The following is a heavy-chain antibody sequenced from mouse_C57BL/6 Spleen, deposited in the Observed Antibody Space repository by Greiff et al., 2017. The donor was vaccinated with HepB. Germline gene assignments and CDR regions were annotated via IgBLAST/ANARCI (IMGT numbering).Heavy chain of an antibody. J-gene: IGHJ2*01. V-gene: IGHV1-22*01. CDR1: GYTFTDYN. CDR2: INPNNGGT. Sequence: VQLKQSGPELVKPGASVKMSCKASGYTFTDYNMHWVKQSHGKSLEWIGYINPNNGGTSYNQKFKGKATLTVNKSSSTAYMELRSLTSEDSAVYYCARSRGGNYFDYWGQGTTLTVSS. CDR3: ARSRGGNYFDY.